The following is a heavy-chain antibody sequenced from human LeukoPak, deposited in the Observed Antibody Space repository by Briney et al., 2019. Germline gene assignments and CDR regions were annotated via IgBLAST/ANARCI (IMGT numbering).Heavy chain of an antibody. J-gene: IGHJ6*03. CDR3: VALSYSSSWWDYYYYMDV. Sequence: PGGSLRLSCAASGFTVSSNYMSWVRQAPGKGLEWVSVIFSGGSTYYADSVKGRFTISRDNSKNTLYLQMNSLRAEVTAVYYCVALSYSSSWWDYYYYMDVWGKGTTVTISS. V-gene: IGHV3-66*01. D-gene: IGHD6-13*01. CDR2: IFSGGST. CDR1: GFTVSSNY.